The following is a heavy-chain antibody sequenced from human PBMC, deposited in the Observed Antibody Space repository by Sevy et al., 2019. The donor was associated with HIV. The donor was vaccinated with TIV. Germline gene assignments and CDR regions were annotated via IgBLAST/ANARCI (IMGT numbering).Heavy chain of an antibody. CDR2: ISNSGANT. V-gene: IGHV3-23*01. J-gene: IGHJ4*02. Sequence: GGSLRLSCAASGFTFTNYGMHWVRQAPGKGLEWVSGISNSGANTHYADSVRGRFTVPRDNSKNTVYLQLNSLRAEDTAIYYCAKEWTLLSDWYGEFDYWGQGTLVTVSS. CDR3: AKEWTLLSDWYGEFDY. CDR1: GFTFTNYG. D-gene: IGHD6-19*01.